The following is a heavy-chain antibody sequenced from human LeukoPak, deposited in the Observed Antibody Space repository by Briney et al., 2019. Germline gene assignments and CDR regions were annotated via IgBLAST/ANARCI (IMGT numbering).Heavy chain of an antibody. J-gene: IGHJ4*02. CDR1: GGSVSSGSYY. CDR3: ARGVGLRYFDWSLSLFDY. Sequence: SETLSLTCTVSGGSVSSGSYYWSWIRQPPGKGLEWIGYIYYSGSTNYNPSLKSRVTISVDTSKNQFSLKLSSVTAADTAVYYCARGVGLRYFDWSLSLFDYWGQGTLVTASS. CDR2: IYYSGST. V-gene: IGHV4-61*01. D-gene: IGHD3-9*01.